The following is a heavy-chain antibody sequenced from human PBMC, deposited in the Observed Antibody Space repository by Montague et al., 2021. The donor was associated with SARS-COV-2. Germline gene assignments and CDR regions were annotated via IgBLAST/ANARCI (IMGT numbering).Heavy chain of an antibody. J-gene: IGHJ3*02. CDR1: GGSVTSGDYC. CDR2: IYNTGRT. D-gene: IGHD2-2*01. Sequence: SETLSLTCTVSGGSVTSGDYCWTWIRQPPGKGLEWIGYIYNTGRTNYNPSLKSRVTISMDTSKNQFSLKVDSVSAADTAVYYCATEMPAYDVFDIWGQGTMVTVS. V-gene: IGHV4-61*08. CDR3: ATEMPAYDVFDI.